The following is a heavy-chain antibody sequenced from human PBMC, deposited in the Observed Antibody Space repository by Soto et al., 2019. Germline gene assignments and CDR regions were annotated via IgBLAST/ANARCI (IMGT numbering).Heavy chain of an antibody. Sequence: GWSVRLSCAASGFTFSSCSLNRDRQAPGKGLEWVTVISYDGSNKYYADSVKGRFTISRDNSKNTLYLQMNSLRAEDTAVSYCAKPLPGSWFLDYWGQGTLVTVSS. J-gene: IGHJ4*02. CDR2: ISYDGSNK. D-gene: IGHD6-13*01. CDR1: GFTFSSCS. V-gene: IGHV3-30*18. CDR3: AKPLPGSWFLDY.